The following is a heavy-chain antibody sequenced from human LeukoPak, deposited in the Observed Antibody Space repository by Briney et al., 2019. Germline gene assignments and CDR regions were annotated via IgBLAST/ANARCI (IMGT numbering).Heavy chain of an antibody. CDR1: GGSFSGYY. Sequence: PSETLSLTCADHGGSFSGYYWNWIRQHPGKGLEWIGEINHSGSTNYNQSLKSRVTISVDTSKNDFSLKLSSVTAADTALFYCARKRQYDILTGYYNERYFDYWGQRTLVTVSS. CDR2: INHSGST. V-gene: IGHV4-34*01. CDR3: ARKRQYDILTGYYNERYFDY. J-gene: IGHJ4*02. D-gene: IGHD3-9*01.